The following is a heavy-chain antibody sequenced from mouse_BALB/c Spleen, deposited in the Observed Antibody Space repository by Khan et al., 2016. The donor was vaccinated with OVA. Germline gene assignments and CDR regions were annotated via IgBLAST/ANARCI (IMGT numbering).Heavy chain of an antibody. CDR2: INPDTGKT. D-gene: IGHD1-1*01. CDR1: GYTFINYW. V-gene: IGHV1-7*01. CDR3: SRRGLRWDFDY. J-gene: IGHJ2*01. Sequence: VQLQQSGAVLAKPGASVKMSCKASGYTFINYWIVWVKQRPGQGLEWIGYINPDTGKTEYNQNFKDKATLTADKSSTTAYMQLSSLTSADYAVYYCSRRGLRWDFDYWGQGTTLTGSS.